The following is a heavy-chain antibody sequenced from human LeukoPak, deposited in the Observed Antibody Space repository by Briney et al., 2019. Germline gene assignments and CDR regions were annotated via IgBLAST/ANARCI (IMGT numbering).Heavy chain of an antibody. CDR3: ARDRYPAAREFDY. V-gene: IGHV3-30*02. CDR2: IRYDGSNK. CDR1: GFTFSSYG. J-gene: IGHJ4*02. Sequence: GGSLRLSCAASGFTFSSYGMHWVRQAPGKGLEWVAFIRYDGSNKYYADSVKGRFTISRDNSKNTLYLQMNNLRAEDTAMYYCARDRYPAAREFDYWGQGTLVTVPS. D-gene: IGHD2-2*01.